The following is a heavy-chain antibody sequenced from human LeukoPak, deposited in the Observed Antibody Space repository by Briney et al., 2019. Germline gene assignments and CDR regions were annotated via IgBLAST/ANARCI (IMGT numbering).Heavy chain of an antibody. D-gene: IGHD6-6*01. CDR2: MYTSGST. V-gene: IGHV4-61*02. CDR3: ARNPLAARVNWFDP. Sequence: SQTLSLTCTVSGGSISSGSYYWTWIRQPAGKGLEWIGRMYTSGSTNYNPSLKSRVTISVDTSKNQFSLKLSSVTAADTAVYYCARNPLAARVNWFDPWGQGTLVTVTS. CDR1: GGSISSGSYY. J-gene: IGHJ5*02.